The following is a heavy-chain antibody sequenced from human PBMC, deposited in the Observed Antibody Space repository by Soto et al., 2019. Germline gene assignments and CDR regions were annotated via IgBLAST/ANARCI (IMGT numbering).Heavy chain of an antibody. V-gene: IGHV3-48*03. Sequence: GGSLRLSCGASGFTFGPYELNWVRQTPGKGLEWISYISSGGATISYADSVKGRFTISRDNARNSLFLQMNSLRAGDTAVYYCARGESDAFDLWGPGTVVTV. CDR3: ARGESDAFDL. CDR2: ISSGGATI. J-gene: IGHJ3*01. D-gene: IGHD3-16*01. CDR1: GFTFGPYE.